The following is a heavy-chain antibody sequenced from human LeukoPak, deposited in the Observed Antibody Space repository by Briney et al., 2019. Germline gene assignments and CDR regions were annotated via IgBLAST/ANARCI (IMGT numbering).Heavy chain of an antibody. CDR2: ISSSSTSI. J-gene: IGHJ3*02. CDR3: ARGENSGRGAFDI. D-gene: IGHD1-26*01. Sequence: GGSLRLSCAASGFTFSSYSMNWVRQAPGKGLEWVSYISSSSTSIYYADSLKGRFTISRDNAKNSLYLRMNSLRAEDTAVYYCARGENSGRGAFDIWGQGTMVTVSS. CDR1: GFTFSSYS. V-gene: IGHV3-48*01.